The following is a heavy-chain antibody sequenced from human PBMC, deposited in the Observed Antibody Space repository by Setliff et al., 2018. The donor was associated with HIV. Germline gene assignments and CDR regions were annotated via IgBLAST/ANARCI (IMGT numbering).Heavy chain of an antibody. CDR2: IYHSGST. CDR1: GYSISSGFY. D-gene: IGHD2-15*01. Sequence: SETLSLTCAVSGYSISSGFYWGWIRQPPGKGLEWIGSIYHSGSTYYNPSLRSRVTISVDTSKNQFSLKLSSVTAADTAIYYCVALVPGGGGRGPWGQGTLVTVSS. J-gene: IGHJ5*02. V-gene: IGHV4-38-2*01. CDR3: VALVPGGGGRGP.